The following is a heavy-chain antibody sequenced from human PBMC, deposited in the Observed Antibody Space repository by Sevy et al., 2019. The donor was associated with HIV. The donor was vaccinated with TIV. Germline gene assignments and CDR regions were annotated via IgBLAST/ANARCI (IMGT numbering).Heavy chain of an antibody. J-gene: IGHJ4*02. CDR3: FVRIRDSSEIDY. V-gene: IGHV3-30*03. D-gene: IGHD6-6*01. Sequence: GGSLRLSCAASGFTFSNYGMHWVRQAPGKGLEWVAVISYDGSKKYYADSVKGRFTISRDNTKNTLYLQMSSLRGEDTAVYYCFVRIRDSSEIDYWGQGTLVTVSS. CDR2: ISYDGSKK. CDR1: GFTFSNYG.